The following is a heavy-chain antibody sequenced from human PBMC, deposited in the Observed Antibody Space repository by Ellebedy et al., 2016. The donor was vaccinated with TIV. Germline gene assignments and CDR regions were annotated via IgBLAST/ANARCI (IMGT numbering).Heavy chain of an antibody. J-gene: IGHJ4*02. CDR1: GFTFSSYS. Sequence: PGGSLRLSCAASGFTFSSYSMNWVRQAPGKGLEWVSSISSSSSYIYYADSVKGRFTISRDNAKNSLYLQMNSLRAEDTAVYYCATSHPLGYCSGGSCYPYYFDYWGQGTLVTVSS. CDR3: ATSHPLGYCSGGSCYPYYFDY. V-gene: IGHV3-21*01. CDR2: ISSSSSYI. D-gene: IGHD2-15*01.